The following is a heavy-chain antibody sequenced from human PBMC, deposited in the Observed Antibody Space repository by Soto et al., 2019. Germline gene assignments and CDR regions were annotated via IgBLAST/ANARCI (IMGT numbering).Heavy chain of an antibody. CDR2: IYYIGRT. V-gene: IGHV4-30-4*01. Sequence: SETLSLTCTVSGGSISSDDYYWSWIRQPPGEGLDLIGYIYYIGRTHYNPSLKSRVSISIDTSKNQFSLKLSSVSAADTAVYYCARDRSNSPDYFDDGGQGTLVTVSS. D-gene: IGHD2-15*01. CDR1: GGSISSDDYY. J-gene: IGHJ4*01. CDR3: ARDRSNSPDYFDD.